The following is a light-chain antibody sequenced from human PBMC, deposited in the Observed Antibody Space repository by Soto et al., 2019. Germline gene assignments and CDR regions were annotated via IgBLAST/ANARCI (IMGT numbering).Light chain of an antibody. CDR3: SSYPNINTWV. CDR1: SSDVGGYNY. V-gene: IGLV2-14*01. CDR2: EVS. J-gene: IGLJ3*02. Sequence: QSALTQPASVSGSPAQSITISCTGTSSDVGGYNYVSWYQQHPGKVPKLMIYEVSNRPSGVSSRFSGSKSGNTASLTISGLQAEDEADYYCSSYPNINTWVFGGGTKVTVL.